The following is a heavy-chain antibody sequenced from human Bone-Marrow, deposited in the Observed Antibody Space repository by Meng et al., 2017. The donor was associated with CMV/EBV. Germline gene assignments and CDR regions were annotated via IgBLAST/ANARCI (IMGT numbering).Heavy chain of an antibody. Sequence: GGSLRLSCAASGFTFSSYAMSWVRQAPGQGLEWVSAISGSGGSTYYADSMKGRFTISSDNSKNTLYLQMNSLRAEDTAVYYRAKDGGLTGTTWDYYYYGMDVWGQGTTVTVSS. D-gene: IGHD1-7*01. CDR1: GFTFSSYA. CDR3: AKDGGLTGTTWDYYYYGMDV. J-gene: IGHJ6*02. V-gene: IGHV3-23*01. CDR2: ISGSGGST.